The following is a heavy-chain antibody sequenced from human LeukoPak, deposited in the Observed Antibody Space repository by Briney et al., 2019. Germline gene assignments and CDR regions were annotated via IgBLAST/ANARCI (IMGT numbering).Heavy chain of an antibody. J-gene: IGHJ4*02. CDR1: GFTFDDYA. D-gene: IGHD6-19*01. V-gene: IGHV3-48*03. CDR3: ARLDASGLDY. Sequence: PGRSLRLSCAASGFTFDDYAMHWVRQAPGKGLEWVSYISGSGRTIYYANSVKGRFTISRDNAKNSLYLQMNSLRADDTAVYYCARLDASGLDYWGQGTLVTVSS. CDR2: ISGSGRTI.